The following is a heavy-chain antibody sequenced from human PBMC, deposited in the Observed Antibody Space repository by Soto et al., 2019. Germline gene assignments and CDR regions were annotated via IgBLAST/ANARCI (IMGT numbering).Heavy chain of an antibody. CDR2: INPSGGST. D-gene: IGHD3-22*01. CDR3: ARESYYYDSSGYDSDLDY. CDR1: GYTFTSYY. Sequence: ASVKVSCKASGYTFTSYYMHWVRQAPGQGLEWMGIINPSGGSTSYAQKFQGRVTMTRDTSTSTVYMELSSLRSEDTAVYYCARESYYYDSSGYDSDLDYWSQGTSVTVSS. V-gene: IGHV1-46*01. J-gene: IGHJ4*02.